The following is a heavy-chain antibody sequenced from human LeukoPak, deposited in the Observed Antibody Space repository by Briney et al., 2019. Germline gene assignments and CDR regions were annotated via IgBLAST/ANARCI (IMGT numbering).Heavy chain of an antibody. J-gene: IGHJ6*03. CDR1: GYTFTGYY. CDR2: INPNSGGT. V-gene: IGHV1-2*02. Sequence: ASVKVSCKASGYTFTGYYMHWVRQAPGQGLEWMGWINPNSGGTNYAQKIQGRVTMTRDTSISTAYMELSRLRSDDTAVYYCARGRGSGSHYYYYYMDVWGKGTTVTVSS. D-gene: IGHD1-26*01. CDR3: ARGRGSGSHYYYYYMDV.